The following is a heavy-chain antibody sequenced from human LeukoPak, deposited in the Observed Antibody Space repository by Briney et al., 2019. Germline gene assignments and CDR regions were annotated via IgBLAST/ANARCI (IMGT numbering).Heavy chain of an antibody. CDR2: IWYDGSNK. V-gene: IGHV3-33*01. CDR1: GFTFSTYG. J-gene: IGHJ3*02. D-gene: IGHD1-26*01. Sequence: GRSLRLSCAASGFTFSTYGMHWVRQAPGKGLEWVAVIWYDGSNKYYVDSVKGRFTISRDNSKNTLYLQMNSLRAEDTAVYYCARVSWELDSGGAFDIWGQGQWSPSLQ. CDR3: ARVSWELDSGGAFDI.